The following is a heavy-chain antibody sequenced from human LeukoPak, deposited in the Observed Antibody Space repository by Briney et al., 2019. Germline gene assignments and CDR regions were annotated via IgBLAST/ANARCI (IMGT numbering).Heavy chain of an antibody. V-gene: IGHV1-24*01. CDR1: GYALTELS. Sequence: ASVKVSCKVSGYALTELSMHWVRQAPGKGLEWMGGFDPEDGETIYAQKFQGRVTMTEDTSTDTAYMELSSLRSEDTAVYYCARGLLNYDFWSGPHTRMDVWGKGTTVTVSS. CDR2: FDPEDGET. D-gene: IGHD3-3*01. J-gene: IGHJ6*03. CDR3: ARGLLNYDFWSGPHTRMDV.